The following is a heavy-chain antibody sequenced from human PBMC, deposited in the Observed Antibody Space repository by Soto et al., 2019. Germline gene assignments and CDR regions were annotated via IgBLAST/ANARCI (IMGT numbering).Heavy chain of an antibody. V-gene: IGHV1-18*01. D-gene: IGHD3-22*01. Sequence: GASVKVSCKASGGTFSSYAISWVRQAPGQGLEWMGWISAYNGNTNYAQKLQGRVTMTTDTSTSTAYMELRSLRSDDTAVYYCASSTYDSSGYRPDIWGQGTMVTVSS. J-gene: IGHJ3*02. CDR2: ISAYNGNT. CDR3: ASSTYDSSGYRPDI. CDR1: GGTFSSYA.